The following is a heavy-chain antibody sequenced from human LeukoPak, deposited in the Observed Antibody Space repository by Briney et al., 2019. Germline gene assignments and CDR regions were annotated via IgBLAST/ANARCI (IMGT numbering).Heavy chain of an antibody. J-gene: IGHJ4*02. CDR3: ARDEVGVGATHDY. CDR2: ISKDGSST. Sequence: GGPLRLSCAASGFNVSNNYMSWVRQAPGKGLVWVSRISKDGSSTYYADSVKGRFTISRDNAKNTLYLQMNSLRAEDTAVYYCARDEVGVGATHDYWGQGTLVTVSS. CDR1: GFNVSNNY. V-gene: IGHV3-74*01. D-gene: IGHD3-3*01.